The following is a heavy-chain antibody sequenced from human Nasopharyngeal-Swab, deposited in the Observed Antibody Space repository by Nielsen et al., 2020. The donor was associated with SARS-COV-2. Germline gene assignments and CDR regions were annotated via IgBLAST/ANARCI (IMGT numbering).Heavy chain of an antibody. D-gene: IGHD3-22*01. CDR3: ARGYYDSSGWVDYYYYYMDV. CDR1: GGSISSYD. Sequence: SETLSLTCIVSGGSISSYDWSWIRQPPGKGLEWIGYIYYSGSTNYNPSLKSRVTISVDTSKNQFSLKLSSVTAADTAVYYCARGYYDSSGWVDYYYYYMDVWGKGTTVTVSS. J-gene: IGHJ6*03. V-gene: IGHV4-59*01. CDR2: IYYSGST.